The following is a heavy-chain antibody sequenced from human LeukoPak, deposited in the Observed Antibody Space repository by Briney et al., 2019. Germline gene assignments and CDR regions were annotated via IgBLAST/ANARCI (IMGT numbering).Heavy chain of an antibody. CDR1: AFSFSDYN. J-gene: IGHJ1*01. CDR3: AKDRAPQQLEGYFQH. D-gene: IGHD6-13*01. V-gene: IGHV3-23*01. Sequence: GGSLRLSCAASAFSFSDYNMNWVRQAPGKGLEWVSAISGSGGSTYYADSVKGRFTISRDNSKNTLYLQMNSLRAEDTAVYYCAKDRAPQQLEGYFQHWGQGTLVTVSS. CDR2: ISGSGGST.